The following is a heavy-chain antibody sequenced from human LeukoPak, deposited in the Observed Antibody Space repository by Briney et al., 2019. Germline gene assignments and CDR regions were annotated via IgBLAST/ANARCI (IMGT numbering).Heavy chain of an antibody. CDR2: IYYSGST. J-gene: IGHJ4*02. Sequence: SETLSLTCTVSGGSISSSSHYWGWIRQPPGKGLEWIGSIYYSGSTYFNPSLKSRLTISVDTSRKQFSLILKSVTVADTAVYHCARLSSYSSGWFQDCWGQGTLVSVSS. D-gene: IGHD6-19*01. CDR1: GGSISSSSHY. CDR3: ARLSSYSSGWFQDC. V-gene: IGHV4-39*01.